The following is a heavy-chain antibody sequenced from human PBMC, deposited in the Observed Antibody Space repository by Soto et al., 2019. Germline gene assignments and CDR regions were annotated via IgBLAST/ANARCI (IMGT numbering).Heavy chain of an antibody. CDR3: ARVSGSYYYGMDV. Sequence: QVQLQESGPGLVKPSGTLSLTCAVSGGSISSSYWWSWVRQPPGKGLEWIGEIYHSGSSNYNTSLKRRVTISVDKSKNQFSLKVTSVTDADTAVYYCARVSGSYYYGMDVWGQGTTVTVYS. CDR2: IYHSGSS. CDR1: GGSISSSYW. J-gene: IGHJ6*02. V-gene: IGHV4-4*02.